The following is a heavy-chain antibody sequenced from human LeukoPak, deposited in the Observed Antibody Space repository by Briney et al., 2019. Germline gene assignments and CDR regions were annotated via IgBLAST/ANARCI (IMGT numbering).Heavy chain of an antibody. CDR1: GFTLSNFA. Sequence: GGSLKLSCAASGFTLSNFAMTWVRQAPGKGLEWVSSISDIGPNTYYAASVKGRFTISRDTSKNTLYLQMNSLRAEDAAIYYCTKRLSLRFDAFDIWGPGTMVTVSS. V-gene: IGHV3-23*01. CDR2: ISDIGPNT. J-gene: IGHJ3*02. D-gene: IGHD3-3*01. CDR3: TKRLSLRFDAFDI.